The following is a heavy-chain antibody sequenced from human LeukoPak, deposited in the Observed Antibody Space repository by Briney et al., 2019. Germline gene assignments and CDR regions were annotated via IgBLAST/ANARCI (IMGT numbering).Heavy chain of an antibody. CDR3: VVVVEPPDSDGFDV. Sequence: GGSLRLSCAASGFTFSSYAMSWVRQAPGKGLEWVSLINADGSTATYADSVKGRFTISRDNARNTLSLQMNSLTIEDTAVYYCVVVVEPPDSDGFDVWGQGTMITVSS. CDR2: INADGSTA. D-gene: IGHD1-14*01. CDR1: GFTFSSYA. J-gene: IGHJ3*01. V-gene: IGHV3-74*01.